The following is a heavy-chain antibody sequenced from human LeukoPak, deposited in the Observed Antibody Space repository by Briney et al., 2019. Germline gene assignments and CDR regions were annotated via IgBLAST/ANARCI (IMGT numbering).Heavy chain of an antibody. V-gene: IGHV4-59*01. CDR3: ARTTVVTSVFDY. Sequence: SETLSLTCTVSGGSISSNYWSWIRQPPGKGLEWIGYIYYSGSTNYNPSLKGRVTISVDTPKNQFSLKLSSVTAADTAVYYCARTTVVTSVFDYWGQGTLVTVSS. J-gene: IGHJ4*02. CDR1: GGSISSNY. D-gene: IGHD4-23*01. CDR2: IYYSGST.